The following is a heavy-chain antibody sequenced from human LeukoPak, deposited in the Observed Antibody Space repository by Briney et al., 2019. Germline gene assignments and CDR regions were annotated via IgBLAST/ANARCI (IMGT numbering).Heavy chain of an antibody. V-gene: IGHV1-46*01. Sequence: GASVKVSCKASGYTFTSYYMHWVRQAPGQGLEGMGIINPSGGGTNDAQNFQGRVTMTRDTSTSTVYMELSSLRSEDTAVYYCARDDGYSYEDRRADLYYFDYWGQGTLVTASS. CDR3: ARDDGYSYEDRRADLYYFDY. CDR1: GYTFTSYY. CDR2: INPSGGGT. D-gene: IGHD5-18*01. J-gene: IGHJ4*02.